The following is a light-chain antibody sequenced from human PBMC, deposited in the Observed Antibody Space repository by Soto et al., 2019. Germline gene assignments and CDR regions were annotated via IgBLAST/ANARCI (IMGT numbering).Light chain of an antibody. Sequence: DIVMTQSPLSLPVTPGEPASISCRSSQSLLHSNGYNYLDWYLQKPGQSPQLLIYLGSNRASGVPDRFSGSGSGTDFTLKISRVEADDVGVYYCMQALQTPYTFGQGTKLDIK. J-gene: IGKJ2*01. CDR2: LGS. V-gene: IGKV2-28*01. CDR3: MQALQTPYT. CDR1: QSLLHSNGYNY.